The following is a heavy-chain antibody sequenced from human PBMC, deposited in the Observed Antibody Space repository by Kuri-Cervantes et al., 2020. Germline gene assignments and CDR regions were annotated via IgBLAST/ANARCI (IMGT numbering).Heavy chain of an antibody. D-gene: IGHD2-21*02. CDR3: AVAYCGGDCSGTYYYYGMDV. CDR2: INSDGSST. CDR1: GFTFSSYW. J-gene: IGHJ6*02. V-gene: IGHV3-74*01. Sequence: GESLKISCAASGFTFSSYWMHWVRQAPGKGLVWVSRINSDGSSTSYADSVKGRFTISRDNAKNTLYLQMNSLRAEDTAVYYCAVAYCGGDCSGTYYYYGMDVWDQGTTVTVSS.